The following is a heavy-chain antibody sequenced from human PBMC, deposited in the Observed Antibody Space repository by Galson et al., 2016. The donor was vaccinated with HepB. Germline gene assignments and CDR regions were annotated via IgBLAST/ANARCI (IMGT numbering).Heavy chain of an antibody. Sequence: SVKVSCKASGYTFSSYGITWVRQAPGQGLEWMGWINCYNGNRNFAQNLQGRITMTTDTSTKTAYMELRSLRSDDTAVYYCARGYTPTSTYSYGWDSFDYWGQGTLVTVSS. CDR1: GYTFSSYG. CDR2: INCYNGNR. J-gene: IGHJ4*02. V-gene: IGHV1-18*01. D-gene: IGHD5-18*01. CDR3: ARGYTPTSTYSYGWDSFDY.